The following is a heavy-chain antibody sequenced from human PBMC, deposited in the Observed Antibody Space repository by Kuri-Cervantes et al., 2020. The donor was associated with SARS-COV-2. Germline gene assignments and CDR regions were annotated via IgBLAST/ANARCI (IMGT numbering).Heavy chain of an antibody. V-gene: IGHV4-34*01. CDR3: LSGSSSFWLAGYYYMDL. CDR1: GGFFSGYY. D-gene: IGHD6-13*01. J-gene: IGHJ6*03. Sequence: ESLKMSCAVFGGFFSGYYWSWIGQRPGKGLEWFGVINHSGCTNYNPSLKSRVTISVDTSKNQFSLKLSSLTAAVTAVYYCLSGSSSFWLAGYYYMDLSGKGTTVTVSS. CDR2: INHSGCT.